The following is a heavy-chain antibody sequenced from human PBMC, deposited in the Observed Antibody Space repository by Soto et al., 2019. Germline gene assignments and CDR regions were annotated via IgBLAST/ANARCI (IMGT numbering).Heavy chain of an antibody. D-gene: IGHD2-2*01. J-gene: IGHJ3*02. V-gene: IGHV4-28*01. CDR1: GYSITNVNW. CDR3: ARSPYADALDI. Sequence: QVQLQESGPGLVKPSDTLSLTCAVSGYSITNVNWWAWIRQPPGKGLEWFGYIFHSGTTHYNPSLKSRVTMSVDTSKNQFSLKVDSLTAEDTAVYYCARSPYADALDIWGQGTTVIVSS. CDR2: IFHSGTT.